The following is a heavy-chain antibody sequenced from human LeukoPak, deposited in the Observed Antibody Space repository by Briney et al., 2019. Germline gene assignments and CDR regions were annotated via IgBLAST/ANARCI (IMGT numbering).Heavy chain of an antibody. Sequence: PGGSLGLSCAASGFTFSSYWMSWVRQAPGKGLEWVGRIQSKTDGGTTDYAAPVKGRFTISRDDSKNTLYLQMNSLKTEDTAVYYCTTTPLGYCTSTSCYSYFDYWGQGTLVTVSS. CDR1: GFTFSSYW. J-gene: IGHJ4*02. D-gene: IGHD2-2*02. V-gene: IGHV3-15*01. CDR3: TTTPLGYCTSTSCYSYFDY. CDR2: IQSKTDGGTT.